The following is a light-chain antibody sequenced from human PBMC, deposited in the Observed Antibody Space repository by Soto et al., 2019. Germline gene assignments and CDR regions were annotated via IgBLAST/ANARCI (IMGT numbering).Light chain of an antibody. V-gene: IGKV3-20*01. CDR2: GAS. CDR1: QFVGTY. CDR3: QHYHGWPIT. J-gene: IGKJ5*01. Sequence: IVLTQSPGTLSLSPGERATLSCRACQFVGTYLAWYQQKSGQSPRLLIYGASSRATGIPDRFSGSGSGTDFTLTISRLEPEDFAVYYCQHYHGWPITFGQGTRLEIK.